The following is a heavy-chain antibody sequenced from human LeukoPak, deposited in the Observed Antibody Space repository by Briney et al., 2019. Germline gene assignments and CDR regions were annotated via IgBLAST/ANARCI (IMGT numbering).Heavy chain of an antibody. CDR1: GFTFSNYN. CDR3: AEIFETDWSGERLDY. D-gene: IGHD3-9*01. Sequence: GGSLRLSCAASGFTFSNYNMNWVRQAPGKGLEWVSAISGSGGSTYYADSVKGRFTISRDNSKNTLYLQMNSLRAEDTAVYYCAEIFETDWSGERLDYWGQGTLVTVSS. CDR2: ISGSGGST. V-gene: IGHV3-23*01. J-gene: IGHJ4*02.